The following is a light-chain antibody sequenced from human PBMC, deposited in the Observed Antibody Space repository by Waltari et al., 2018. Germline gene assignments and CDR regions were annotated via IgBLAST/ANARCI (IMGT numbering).Light chain of an antibody. CDR2: WAS. V-gene: IGKV4-1*01. CDR1: QSVLYSSNHKNY. J-gene: IGKJ4*01. Sequence: DIVMTQSPDSLAVSLGERATINCKSSQSVLYSSNHKNYLAWYQQKPGQPPKLLIYWASTRESGVPDRFSGSGSGTDFTLTISSLQAADVAVYYCQQYYSTPLTFGGGTKVEIK. CDR3: QQYYSTPLT.